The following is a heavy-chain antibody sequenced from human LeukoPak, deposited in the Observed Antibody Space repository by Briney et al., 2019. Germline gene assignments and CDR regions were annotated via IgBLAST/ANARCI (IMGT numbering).Heavy chain of an antibody. V-gene: IGHV4-61*02. Sequence: PSETLSLTCTVSGGSISSGSYYWSWIRQPAGKGLEWIGRIYTSGSTNYNPSLKSRVTISVDTPKNQFSLKLSSVTAADTAVYYCARESAIVVVVAAGAFDIWGQGAMVTVSS. D-gene: IGHD2-15*01. CDR1: GGSISSGSYY. CDR2: IYTSGST. J-gene: IGHJ3*02. CDR3: ARESAIVVVVAAGAFDI.